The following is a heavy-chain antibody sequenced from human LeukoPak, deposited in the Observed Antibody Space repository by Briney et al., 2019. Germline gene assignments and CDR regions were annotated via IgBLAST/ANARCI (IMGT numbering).Heavy chain of an antibody. J-gene: IGHJ5*02. CDR3: ARDLGYGALDP. Sequence: GGSLRLSCAASGFTFSRYGMNWVRQAPGKGLEWVALIIPDGSRTNYVDSVKGRLTISRENAENSLYLQMNSLRAEDTAVYYCARDLGYGALDPWGQGTLVTVSS. V-gene: IGHV3-7*01. D-gene: IGHD4-17*01. CDR2: IIPDGSRT. CDR1: GFTFSRYG.